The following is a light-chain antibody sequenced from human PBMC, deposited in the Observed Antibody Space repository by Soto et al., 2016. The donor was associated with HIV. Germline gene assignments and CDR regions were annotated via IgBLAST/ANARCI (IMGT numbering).Light chain of an antibody. Sequence: DIQMTQSPSSLSAAVGDRVIITCQASQDISNNLNWFQQKPGKAPKLLIYAASTLETGVPSRFSGSGSGTDFTLTISSLQPEDFATYYCQQYDDYPYTFGQGTKLEIK. J-gene: IGKJ2*01. V-gene: IGKV1-33*01. CDR2: AAS. CDR3: QQYDDYPYT. CDR1: QDISNN.